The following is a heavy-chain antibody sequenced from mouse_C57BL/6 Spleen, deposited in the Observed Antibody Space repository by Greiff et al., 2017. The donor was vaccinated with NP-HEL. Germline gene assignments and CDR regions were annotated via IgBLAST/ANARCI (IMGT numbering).Heavy chain of an antibody. J-gene: IGHJ3*01. Sequence: EVKLVESGGGLVQPKGSLKLSCAASGFSFNTYAMNWVRQAPGKGLEWVARIRSKSNNYATYYADSVKDRFTISRDDSESMLYLQMNNLKTEDTAMYYCVRPYYGSSSGFAYWGQGTLVTVSA. V-gene: IGHV10-1*01. CDR2: IRSKSNNYAT. D-gene: IGHD1-1*01. CDR1: GFSFNTYA. CDR3: VRPYYGSSSGFAY.